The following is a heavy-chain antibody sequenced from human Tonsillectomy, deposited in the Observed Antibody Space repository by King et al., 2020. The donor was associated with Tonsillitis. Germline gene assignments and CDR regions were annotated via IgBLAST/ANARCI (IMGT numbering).Heavy chain of an antibody. CDR3: ARVNWDDASDI. V-gene: IGHV1-2*04. CDR2: INPNSGDT. J-gene: IGHJ3*02. Sequence: VQLVESGAEVKKPGASVKVSCKASGYTFTGYFLHWVRQAPGQGLEWMGWINPNSGDTHYAQRFQAWVTMTRDTSISTAYMELSRLRSDDTAVYYCARVNWDDASDIWGQGTMVTVSS. D-gene: IGHD1-1*01. CDR1: GYTFTGYF.